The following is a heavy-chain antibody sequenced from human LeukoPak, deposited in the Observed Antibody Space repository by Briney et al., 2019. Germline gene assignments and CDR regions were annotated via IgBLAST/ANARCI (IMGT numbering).Heavy chain of an antibody. D-gene: IGHD5-12*01. CDR3: ARDRVATITWYFDY. CDR1: GFTFSSYG. Sequence: PGRSLRLSSAASGFTFSSYGMHWVRQAPGKGLEWVAVIWYDGSNKYYADSVKGRFTISRDNSKNTLYLQMNSLRAEDTAVYYCARDRVATITWYFDYWGQGTLVTVSS. V-gene: IGHV3-33*01. J-gene: IGHJ4*02. CDR2: IWYDGSNK.